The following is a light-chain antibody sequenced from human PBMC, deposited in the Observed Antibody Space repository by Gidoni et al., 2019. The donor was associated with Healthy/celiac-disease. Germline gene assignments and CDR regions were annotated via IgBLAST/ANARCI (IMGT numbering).Light chain of an antibody. CDR2: AAS. V-gene: IGKV1-39*01. CDR1: QSISSY. CDR3: QQSYSMWT. Sequence: DIQMTQSPSSLSASVGDRVTITCRASQSISSYLNWYQQKPGKAPKLLIYAASSLQSGVPSRFSGSGSGTDFTITISSLQPEDFATYYCQQSYSMWTFGQGTKVEIK. J-gene: IGKJ1*01.